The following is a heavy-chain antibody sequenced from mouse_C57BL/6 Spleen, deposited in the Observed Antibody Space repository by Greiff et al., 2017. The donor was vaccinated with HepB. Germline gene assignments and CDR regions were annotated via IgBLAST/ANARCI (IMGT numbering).Heavy chain of an antibody. Sequence: EVQLQESGGGLVKPGGSLKLSCAASGFTFSSYAMSWVRQTPEKRLEWVATISDGGSYTYYPDNVKGRFTISRDNAKNNLYLQMSHLKSEDTAMYYCARDVYYGPFDYWGQGTTLTVSS. CDR3: ARDVYYGPFDY. CDR1: GFTFSSYA. V-gene: IGHV5-4*01. D-gene: IGHD1-2*01. CDR2: ISDGGSYT. J-gene: IGHJ2*01.